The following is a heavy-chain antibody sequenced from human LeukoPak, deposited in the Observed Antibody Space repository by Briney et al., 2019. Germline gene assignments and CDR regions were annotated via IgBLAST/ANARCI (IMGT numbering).Heavy chain of an antibody. V-gene: IGHV4-34*01. CDR2: INHSGST. Sequence: SETLSLTCAVYGGSFSGYYWSWIRQPPGKGLEWIGEINHSGSTNYNPSLKSRVTISVDKSKNQFSLKLSSVTAADTAVYYCASSWELLYFDYWGQGTLVTVSS. CDR3: ASSWELLYFDY. J-gene: IGHJ4*02. CDR1: GGSFSGYY. D-gene: IGHD1-26*01.